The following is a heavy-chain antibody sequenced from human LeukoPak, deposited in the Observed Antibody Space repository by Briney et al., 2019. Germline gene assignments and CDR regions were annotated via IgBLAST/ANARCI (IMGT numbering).Heavy chain of an antibody. CDR2: IYTSGST. CDR1: GGSISSGSYY. D-gene: IGHD6-19*01. Sequence: SQTLSLTCTVSGGSISSGSYYWSWIRQPAGKGLEWIGRIYTSGSTNYNPSLKSRVTISVDTSKNQFSLKLSSVTAAATAVYYCARAVAGTGRFDYWGQGTLVTVSS. V-gene: IGHV4-61*02. CDR3: ARAVAGTGRFDY. J-gene: IGHJ4*02.